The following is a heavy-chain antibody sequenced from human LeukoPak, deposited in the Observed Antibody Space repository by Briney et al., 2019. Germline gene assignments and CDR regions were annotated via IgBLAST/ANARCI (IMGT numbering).Heavy chain of an antibody. CDR1: GGSISSYY. CDR3: ARGLVGSESHGYCLQH. D-gene: IGHD2-2*03. CDR2: IYHGGST. V-gene: IGHV4-59*01. J-gene: IGHJ1*01. Sequence: KPSETLSLTCTVSGGSISSYYWSWIRQPPGKGLEWIGSIYHGGSTKYNPSLKSRVTISVDTSKNQFSLNLTSVTAADTAVYYCARGLVGSESHGYCLQHWGQGTLVTVSS.